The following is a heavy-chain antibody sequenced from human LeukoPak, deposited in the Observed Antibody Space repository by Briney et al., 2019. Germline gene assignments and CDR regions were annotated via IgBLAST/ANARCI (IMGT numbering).Heavy chain of an antibody. CDR1: GLTFSNYG. J-gene: IGHJ4*02. CDR3: ARSPVGATPFDY. CDR2: LSGSGGAT. D-gene: IGHD1-26*01. Sequence: GGSLRLSCAASGLTFSNYGMNWVRQAPGKGLEWVSALSGSGGATWYTNFVKGRFTISRDNSKNTLYLQMNSLRAEDTAVYYCARSPVGATPFDYWGQGTLVTVSS. V-gene: IGHV3-23*01.